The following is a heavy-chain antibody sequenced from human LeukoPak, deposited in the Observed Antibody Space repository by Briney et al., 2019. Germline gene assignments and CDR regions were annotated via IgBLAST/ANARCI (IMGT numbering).Heavy chain of an antibody. J-gene: IGHJ4*02. CDR2: INHSGST. CDR3: ATGYCSGGSCYFGY. D-gene: IGHD2-15*01. CDR1: GGSFSGYY. V-gene: IGHV4-34*01. Sequence: SETLSLTCAVYGGSFSGYYWSWIRQPPGKGLEWIGEINHSGSTNYNPSLKSRVTISADTSKNQFSLKLSSVTAADTAVYYCATGYCSGGSCYFGYWGQGTLVTVSS.